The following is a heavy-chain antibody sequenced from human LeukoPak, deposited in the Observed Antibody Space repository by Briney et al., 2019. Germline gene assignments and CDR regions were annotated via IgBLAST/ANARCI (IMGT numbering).Heavy chain of an antibody. V-gene: IGHV1-58*02. CDR1: GFTFTSSA. Sequence: SVKVSCKASGFTFTSSAMQWVRQARGQRLEWIGWIVVGSGNTNYAQKFQEKVTITRDMSTSTAYMELSSLRSEDTAVYYCAADPYSSPTYYYYGMDVWGQGTTVTVSS. CDR2: IVVGSGNT. D-gene: IGHD6-13*01. J-gene: IGHJ6*02. CDR3: AADPYSSPTYYYYGMDV.